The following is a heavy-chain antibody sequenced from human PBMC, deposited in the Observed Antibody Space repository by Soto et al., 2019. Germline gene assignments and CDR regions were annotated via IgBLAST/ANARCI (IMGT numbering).Heavy chain of an antibody. CDR3: AKGPDEVGFDP. Sequence: GGSLRLSCAASGFTISSYAMSWVRQAPGKGLEWVSAISGSGGSTYYADSVKGRFTMSRDNSKNTLDLQMNSVGAEDTGVYYYAKGPDEVGFDPWGQGTLVTVSS. CDR1: GFTISSYA. D-gene: IGHD2-2*01. CDR2: ISGSGGST. V-gene: IGHV3-23*01. J-gene: IGHJ5*02.